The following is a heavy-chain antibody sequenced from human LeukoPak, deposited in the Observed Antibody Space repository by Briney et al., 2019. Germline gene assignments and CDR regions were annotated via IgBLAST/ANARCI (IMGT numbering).Heavy chain of an antibody. Sequence: PGGSLRLSCSASGFTFSNYAMNWVRQAPGKGLEWVSSISGSSDNTYYTDSVKGRFTVSRDNFKNTLSLQMTGLRAEDTAVYYCAKGVEWLLGVNFDYWGQGILVTVSS. J-gene: IGHJ4*02. D-gene: IGHD3-3*01. CDR3: AKGVEWLLGVNFDY. CDR2: ISGSSDNT. CDR1: GFTFSNYA. V-gene: IGHV3-23*01.